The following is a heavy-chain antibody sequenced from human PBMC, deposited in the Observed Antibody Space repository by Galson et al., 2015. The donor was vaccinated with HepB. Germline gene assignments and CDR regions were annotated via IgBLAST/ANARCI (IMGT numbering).Heavy chain of an antibody. D-gene: IGHD2-2*02. J-gene: IGHJ4*02. CDR2: IKSKTDGGTP. Sequence: SLRLSCAASGFSFSNTWMNWVRQAPGKGLEWVGRIKSKTDGGTPDYAAPVKGRFTISRDDSKNRLFLQMNSLKTEDTAVYYCTTIRYCGSTSCYKWIQLPDYWGQGTLVTVSS. V-gene: IGHV3-15*07. CDR3: TTIRYCGSTSCYKWIQLPDY. CDR1: GFSFSNTW.